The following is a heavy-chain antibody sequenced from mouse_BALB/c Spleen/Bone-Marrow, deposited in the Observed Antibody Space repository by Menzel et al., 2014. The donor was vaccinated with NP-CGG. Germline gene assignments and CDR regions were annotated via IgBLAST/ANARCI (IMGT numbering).Heavy chain of an antibody. CDR2: INPDSSTI. CDR1: GFDFSRYW. D-gene: IGHD1-2*01. V-gene: IGHV4-1*02. Sequence: DVQLQESGGGLVQPGGSLKLSCAASGFDFSRYWMSWVRQAPGKGLEWIGEINPDSSTINYTPSLKDKFIISRDNAKNTLYLQMSKMRSEDTALYYCAKQGYYGYSDYWGQGTALTVSS. CDR3: AKQGYYGYSDY. J-gene: IGHJ2*01.